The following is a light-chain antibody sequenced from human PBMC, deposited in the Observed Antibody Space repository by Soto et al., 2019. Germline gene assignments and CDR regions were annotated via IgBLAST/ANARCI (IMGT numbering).Light chain of an antibody. CDR1: QSVRSSY. V-gene: IGKV3-20*01. CDR3: QQYGSPPQT. J-gene: IGKJ1*01. Sequence: EIVLTQSPGTLSLSPGERATLSCRASQSVRSSYLAWYQQKPGQAPRLLIYGASSRATGIPDRFSGSGSGTDFTLTISRLEPEDFAVYYCQQYGSPPQTFGQGTKVDIK. CDR2: GAS.